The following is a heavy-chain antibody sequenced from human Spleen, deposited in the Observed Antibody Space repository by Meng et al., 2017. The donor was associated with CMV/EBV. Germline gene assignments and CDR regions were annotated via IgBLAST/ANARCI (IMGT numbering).Heavy chain of an antibody. V-gene: IGHV1-2*02. D-gene: IGHD4-23*01. CDR3: ARVLYGGNPRGAFDI. CDR2: INPNSGGT. J-gene: IGHJ3*02. Sequence: ASVKVSCKASGYTFTGYYMHWVRQAPGQGREWMGWINPNSGGTNYAQKFQGRVTMTRDTSISTAYMELSRLRSDDTAVYYCARVLYGGNPRGAFDIWGQGTMVTVSS. CDR1: GYTFTGYY.